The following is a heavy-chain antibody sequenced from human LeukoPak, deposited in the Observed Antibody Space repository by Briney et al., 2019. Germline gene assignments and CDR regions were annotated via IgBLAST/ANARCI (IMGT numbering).Heavy chain of an antibody. CDR2: IIPIFGTA. J-gene: IGHJ5*02. D-gene: IGHD1-1*01. V-gene: IGHV1-69*13. Sequence: SVKVSCKASGGTFSSYAISWVRQAPGQGLEWMGGIIPIFGTANYAQKFQGRVTITADESTSTAYMELRSLRSDDTAVYYCARPTGHWFDPWGQGTLVTFSS. CDR1: GGTFSSYA. CDR3: ARPTGHWFDP.